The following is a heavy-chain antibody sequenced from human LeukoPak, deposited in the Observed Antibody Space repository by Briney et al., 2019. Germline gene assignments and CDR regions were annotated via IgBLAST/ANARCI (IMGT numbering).Heavy chain of an antibody. CDR3: AKEDTGGWYGIDY. Sequence: GGSLRLSCAASGFTFSSYGMHWVRQAPGKGLEWVALISYGGSNKFYSDSVKGRFTISRDDSRNTLYMLMNSLRAEDTAVYYCAKEDTGGWYGIDYWGQGTLVTVSS. CDR1: GFTFSSYG. V-gene: IGHV3-30*18. J-gene: IGHJ4*02. D-gene: IGHD6-19*01. CDR2: ISYGGSNK.